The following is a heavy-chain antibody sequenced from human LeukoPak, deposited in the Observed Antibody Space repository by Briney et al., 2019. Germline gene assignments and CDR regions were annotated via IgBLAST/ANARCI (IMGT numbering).Heavy chain of an antibody. D-gene: IGHD6-19*01. CDR2: INQRRSL. CDR3: ARHGWHSWYFDL. V-gene: IGHV4-34*01. Sequence: PSETLSLTCAVYGGSFSGYAWSWIRQPPGKGLEWIGEINQRRSLKYNPSLESRVTISVDTSKNQFSLKLSSVTAADTAVFYCARHGWHSWYFDLWGRGTLVTVSS. J-gene: IGHJ2*01. CDR1: GGSFSGYA.